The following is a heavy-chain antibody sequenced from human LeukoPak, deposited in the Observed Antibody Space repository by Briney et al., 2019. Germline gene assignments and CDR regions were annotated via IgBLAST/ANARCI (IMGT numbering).Heavy chain of an antibody. Sequence: GGSLRLTCTASGFSFSGHWMHWARQLPGKGRVWVSRISPTGSTTSYADSVKGRFTVSRDNAKNTLYLQVNNLRAEDTAVYYCARGPNSNWSGLDFWGQGTLLTVSS. CDR3: ARGPNSNWSGLDF. CDR1: GFSFSGHW. V-gene: IGHV3-74*01. J-gene: IGHJ4*02. D-gene: IGHD6-6*01. CDR2: ISPTGSTT.